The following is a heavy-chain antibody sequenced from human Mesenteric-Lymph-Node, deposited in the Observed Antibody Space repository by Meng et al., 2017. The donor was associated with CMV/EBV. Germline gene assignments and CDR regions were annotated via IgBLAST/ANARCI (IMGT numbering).Heavy chain of an antibody. CDR3: AREGEYCSSTSCYYNGMDV. D-gene: IGHD2-2*01. J-gene: IGHJ6*02. CDR1: GFNVDDYG. Sequence: GGSLRLSCAVSGFNVDDYGMRWVRQVPGKGLEWVSCTDCNGSITGYADSVKGRFTVSRDNAKNALYLQMNSLRAEDTALYYCAREGEYCSSTSCYYNGMDVWGHGTTVTVSS. V-gene: IGHV3-20*04. CDR2: TDCNGSIT.